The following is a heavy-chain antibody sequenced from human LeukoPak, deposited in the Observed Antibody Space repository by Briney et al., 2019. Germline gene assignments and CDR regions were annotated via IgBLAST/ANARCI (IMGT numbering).Heavy chain of an antibody. CDR2: INPNSGGT. CDR1: GYTFAGYY. V-gene: IGHV1-2*02. J-gene: IGHJ4*02. D-gene: IGHD3-3*01. CDR3: ARRDFWSGWKPFDY. Sequence: ASXKVSCEASGYTFAGYYLHWVRQAPGQGLEWMGWINPNSGGTDYTQKFQGRVTMTRDTSINTAYMELSRLTSDDTAVYYCARRDFWSGWKPFDYWGQGTLVTVSS.